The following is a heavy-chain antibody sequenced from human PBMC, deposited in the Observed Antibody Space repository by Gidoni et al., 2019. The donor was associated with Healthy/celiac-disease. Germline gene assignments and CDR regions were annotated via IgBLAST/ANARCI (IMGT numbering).Heavy chain of an antibody. CDR3: ARELAGADY. D-gene: IGHD6-19*01. CDR1: GGSFSGYY. J-gene: IGHJ4*02. Sequence: QVQLQQWGAGLLKPSATLSLTCAVYGGSFSGYYWSWIRQPPGKGLEWIGEINHSGSTNYNPSLKSRVTISVDTSRNQFSLKLSSVTAADTAVYYCARELAGADYWGQGTLVTVSS. CDR2: INHSGST. V-gene: IGHV4-34*01.